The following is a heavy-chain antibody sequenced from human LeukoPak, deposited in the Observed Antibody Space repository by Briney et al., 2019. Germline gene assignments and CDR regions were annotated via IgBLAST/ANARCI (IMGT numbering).Heavy chain of an antibody. D-gene: IGHD3-10*01. J-gene: IGHJ4*02. CDR2: ISTSGNSI. CDR1: GFTFSGST. CDR3: ARGHYGLDY. V-gene: IGHV3-11*01. Sequence: GGSLRLSCAASGFTFSGSTMSWIRQAPGQGLEWVSYISTSGNSIYYADSVKGRFTISRDNAKNSLYLQMNSLRAEDTAVYYCARGHYGLDYWGQGTLVTVSS.